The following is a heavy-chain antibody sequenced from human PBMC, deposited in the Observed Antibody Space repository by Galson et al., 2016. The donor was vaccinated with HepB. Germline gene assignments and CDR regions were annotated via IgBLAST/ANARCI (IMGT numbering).Heavy chain of an antibody. CDR3: TRQDLWSIEF. J-gene: IGHJ4*02. V-gene: IGHV4-4*02. CDR1: GASVSSSYW. D-gene: IGHD2-21*01. CDR2: IFPSGNT. Sequence: TLSLTCAVSGASVSSSYWWSWVRQSPRKGLEWIGEIFPSGNTNYDPALESRLIISLDKSENQFSLKVTSVTAADTALYYCTRQDLWSIEFWGQGILVTVSS.